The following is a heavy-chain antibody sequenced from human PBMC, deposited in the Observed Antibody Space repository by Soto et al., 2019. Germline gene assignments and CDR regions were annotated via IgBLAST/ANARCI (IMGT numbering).Heavy chain of an antibody. J-gene: IGHJ3*02. V-gene: IGHV5-10-1*01. D-gene: IGHD1-26*01. CDR1: GYSFTSYW. CDR3: AIHPLDSWSPRGAFDI. CDR2: IDPSDSYT. Sequence: GESLKISCKGSGYSFTSYWIAWVRQMPGKGLEWMGRIDPSDSYTNYSPSFQGHVTISADKSISTAYLQWSSLKASDTAMYYCAIHPLDSWSPRGAFDIWAQRTMVTVSS.